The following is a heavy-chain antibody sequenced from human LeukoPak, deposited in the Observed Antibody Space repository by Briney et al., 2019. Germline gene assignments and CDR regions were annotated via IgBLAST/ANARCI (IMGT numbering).Heavy chain of an antibody. Sequence: GGSLRLSCAASGFTFSSYGMHWVRQAPGKGLEWVAFIRYDGSNKYYADSVKGRFTISRDNAKNSLYLQMNSLRAEDTAVYYCAGWGYYYGSGSYGDYYYYYMDVWGKGTTVTISS. D-gene: IGHD3-10*01. V-gene: IGHV3-30*02. CDR1: GFTFSSYG. J-gene: IGHJ6*03. CDR3: AGWGYYYGSGSYGDYYYYYMDV. CDR2: IRYDGSNK.